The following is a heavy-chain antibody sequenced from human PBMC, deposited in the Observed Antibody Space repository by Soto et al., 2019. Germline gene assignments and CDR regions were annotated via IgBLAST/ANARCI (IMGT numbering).Heavy chain of an antibody. D-gene: IGHD3-10*01. J-gene: IGHJ6*02. CDR2: ISYSGYT. CDR1: GGSISSISNHY. V-gene: IGHV4-59*08. Sequence: QVQLQESGPGLVKPSETLYLTCTVSGGSISSISNHYCSWIPQPPGKGLEWIGYISYSGYTSYNPSLKSRVIISVNTSKNQVPLNLASVAAADTAVYYCATQGFGVLHGLVDVWGQGTTVTVSS. CDR3: ATQGFGVLHGLVDV.